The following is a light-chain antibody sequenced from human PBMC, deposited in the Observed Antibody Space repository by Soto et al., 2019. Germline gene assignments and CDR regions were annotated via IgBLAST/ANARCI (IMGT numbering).Light chain of an antibody. V-gene: IGKV3D-20*02. CDR3: QQRNYWQVT. CDR1: QSVSSSY. J-gene: IGKJ5*01. Sequence: EIVLTQSPGTLSLSLGERATLSCRASQSVSSSYLAWYQQKPGQAPRLLIYAASSRATGIPDRFSGSGSGTDFTLTISSLEPEDFAVYYCQQRNYWQVTFGQGTRLEIK. CDR2: AAS.